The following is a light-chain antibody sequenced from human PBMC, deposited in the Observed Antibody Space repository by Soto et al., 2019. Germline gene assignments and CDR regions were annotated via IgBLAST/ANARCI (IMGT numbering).Light chain of an antibody. V-gene: IGKV3-20*01. CDR3: QQYGSSPKLT. Sequence: EIVMTQSPATLSVSLGARAPLSCRASQSVSSNLAWYQQKPGQAPRLLIYGASSRATGIPDRFSGSGSGTDFTLTISRLEPEDFAVYYCQQYGSSPKLTFGGGTKVDIK. CDR2: GAS. J-gene: IGKJ4*01. CDR1: QSVSSN.